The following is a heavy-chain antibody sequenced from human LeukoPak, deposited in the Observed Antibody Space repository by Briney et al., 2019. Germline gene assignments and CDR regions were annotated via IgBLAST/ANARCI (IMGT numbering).Heavy chain of an antibody. J-gene: IGHJ4*02. CDR2: IYPGDSDT. V-gene: IGHV5-51*01. Sequence: GESLKISCKGSGYSFTSYWIGWVRQMPGKGLEWMGIIYPGDSDTRYSPSFQGQVTISADKSISTAYLQWSSLKASDTAMYYCARHPPQEKRDPLMTYYFDYWGQGTLVTVSS. CDR3: ARHPPQEKRDPLMTYYFDY. CDR1: GYSFTSYW. D-gene: IGHD3-16*01.